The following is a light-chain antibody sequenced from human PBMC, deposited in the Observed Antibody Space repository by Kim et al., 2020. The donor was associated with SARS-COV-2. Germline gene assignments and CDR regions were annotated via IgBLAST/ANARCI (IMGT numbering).Light chain of an antibody. Sequence: SYELTQPPSVSVSPGQTASITCSGDKLGDKYACWYQQKPGQSPVLVIYQDSKRPSGIPERFSGSNSGHTAPLTIRGTQAMDEADYCCQAWVSSTNVFGTG. CDR1: KLGDKY. J-gene: IGLJ1*01. V-gene: IGLV3-1*01. CDR3: QAWVSSTNV. CDR2: QDS.